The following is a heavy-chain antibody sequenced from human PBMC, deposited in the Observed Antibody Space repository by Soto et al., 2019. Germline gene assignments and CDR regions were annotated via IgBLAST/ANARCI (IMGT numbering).Heavy chain of an antibody. Sequence: PWGSLRLSCAASGFTFTRYSINCCRQSPVKWLEWVSSISSTTHYVYYADSMRGRFTISRDNAKNAVYLEMNSLRAEDTAVYYCARESEDLTSNFDYWGQGTLVTVSS. V-gene: IGHV3-21*06. CDR1: GFTFTRYS. CDR2: ISSTTHYV. CDR3: ARESEDLTSNFDY. J-gene: IGHJ4*02.